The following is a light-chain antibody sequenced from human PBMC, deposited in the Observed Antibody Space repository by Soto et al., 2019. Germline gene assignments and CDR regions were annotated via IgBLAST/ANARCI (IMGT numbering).Light chain of an antibody. CDR1: QSVSSDY. J-gene: IGKJ2*01. V-gene: IGKV3-20*01. CDR2: SAS. Sequence: EIVLTQSPGTLSLSPGERATLSCRASQSVSSDYLAWYQQKPGQPPRLLIHSASSRAAGIPDRFSGSGSGAEFTLTISRLEPEDFALYYCQQYVTAPYTFGQGTKLESK. CDR3: QQYVTAPYT.